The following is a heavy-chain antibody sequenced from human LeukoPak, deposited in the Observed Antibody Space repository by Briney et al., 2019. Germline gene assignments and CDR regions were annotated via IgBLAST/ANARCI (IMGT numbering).Heavy chain of an antibody. J-gene: IGHJ4*02. CDR2: IYYSGST. CDR3: ARDPGLTI. V-gene: IGHV4-59*11. D-gene: IGHD3-3*01. CDR1: GGSISSHY. Sequence: SETPSLTCTVSGGSISSHYWSWIRQPPGKGLEWIGYIYYSGSTNYNPSLKSRVTISVDTSKNQFSLKLSSVTAADTAVYYCARDPGLTIWGQGTLVTVSS.